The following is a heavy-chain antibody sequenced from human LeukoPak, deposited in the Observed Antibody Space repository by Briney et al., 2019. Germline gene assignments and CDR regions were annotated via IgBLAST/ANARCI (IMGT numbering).Heavy chain of an antibody. D-gene: IGHD2-15*01. CDR3: AKARYCSGGSCKYYYYGMDV. J-gene: IGHJ6*02. V-gene: IGHV3-23*01. CDR1: GFSFSNFP. CDR2: ISGSGGST. Sequence: GGSLRLSCAAAGFSFSNFPMNWVRQAPGKGPEWVSAISGSGGSTYYADSVKGRFTISRDNSKNTLYLQMNSLRAEDTAVYYCAKARYCSGGSCKYYYYGMDVWGQGTTVTVSS.